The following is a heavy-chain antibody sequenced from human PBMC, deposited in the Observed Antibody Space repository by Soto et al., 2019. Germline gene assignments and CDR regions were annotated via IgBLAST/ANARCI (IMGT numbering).Heavy chain of an antibody. Sequence: SETLSLTCTVSGGSISSSSYYWGWIRQPPGKGLEWIGSIYYSGSTYYNPSLKSRVTISVDTSKNQFSLKLSSVTAADTAVYYCARQVVAYCSGGRCYGPNRHLFAPSGQRTLVTVSA. V-gene: IGHV4-39*01. D-gene: IGHD2-15*01. CDR2: IYYSGST. CDR3: ARQVVAYCSGGRCYGPNRHLFAP. CDR1: GGSISSSSYY. J-gene: IGHJ5*02.